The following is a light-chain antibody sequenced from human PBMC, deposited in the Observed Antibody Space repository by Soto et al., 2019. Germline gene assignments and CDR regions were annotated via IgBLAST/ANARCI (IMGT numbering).Light chain of an antibody. CDR3: QQRSDWPQLT. Sequence: EIVLTHSPVTLSLSPGERATLSCRASQSVSKYLAWYQQKPGQAPRLLIYDASNRATGIPARFSGSGSGTYFTLTMSSLEPEDFAVYYCQQRSDWPQLTVGGGTKVDI. CDR2: DAS. CDR1: QSVSKY. J-gene: IGKJ4*01. V-gene: IGKV3-11*01.